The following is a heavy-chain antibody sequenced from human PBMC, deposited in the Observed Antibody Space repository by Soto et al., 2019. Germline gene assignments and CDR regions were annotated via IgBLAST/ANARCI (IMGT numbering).Heavy chain of an antibody. V-gene: IGHV3-23*01. D-gene: IGHD6-13*01. CDR2: ISGSGDST. J-gene: IGHJ4*02. Sequence: EVQLLESGGGLVQPGRSLRLSCAASGFTFSSFAMSWVRQAPGKGLEWVSAISGSGDSTYYADSVKGRFTISRDNSKNTLYLQINGLRAEDTAVYYCAKERSIFVGEMHSSWGDCFDYWGQGTLVTVSS. CDR3: AKERSIFVGEMHSSWGDCFDY. CDR1: GFTFSSFA.